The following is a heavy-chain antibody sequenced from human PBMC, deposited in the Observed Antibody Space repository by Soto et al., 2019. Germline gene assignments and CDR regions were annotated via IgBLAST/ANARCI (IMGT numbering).Heavy chain of an antibody. V-gene: IGHV4-59*11. J-gene: IGHJ4*02. CDR2: IYYSGST. D-gene: IGHD3-16*02. CDR1: GGTIRSLY. CDR3: ARGYGPFRYGY. Sequence: SEINCLTWSVAGGTIRSLYCSWIRQPPGKGLEWIGYIYYSGSTNYNPSLKSRVTISVDTSKNQFSLKLSSVTAADTAVYYCARGYGPFRYGYWGQGTLVTVSS.